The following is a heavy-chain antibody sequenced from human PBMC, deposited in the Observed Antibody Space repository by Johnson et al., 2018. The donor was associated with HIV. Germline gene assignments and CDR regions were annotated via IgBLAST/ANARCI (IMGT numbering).Heavy chain of an antibody. V-gene: IGHV3-NL1*01. CDR2: IYSGGST. D-gene: IGHD3-16*01. Sequence: QVQLVESGGGVVQPGRSLRLSCAASGFTFSSYGMHWVRQAPGKGLEWVSVIYSGGSTYYADSVKGRFTISRDNSKNTLYLQMNSLRAEDTAVYYCAREGGSSGPDAFDIWGQGTMVTVSS. J-gene: IGHJ3*02. CDR1: GFTFSSYG. CDR3: AREGGSSGPDAFDI.